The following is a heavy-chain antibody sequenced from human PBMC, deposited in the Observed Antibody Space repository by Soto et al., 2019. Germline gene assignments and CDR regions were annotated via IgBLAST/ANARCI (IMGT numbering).Heavy chain of an antibody. CDR2: MFASGSS. J-gene: IGHJ4*02. Sequence: QVQLQESGPGLVKPSETLSLTCAVSGDSISSPNWWSWYRQPPGKGLELIGEMFASGSSNYNPSLNGRVTISLDTSKNHFSLKLTPLAAADTAIYYCAREGFDHRPDYWGQGIPVTVSS. CDR1: GDSISSPNW. CDR3: AREGFDHRPDY. V-gene: IGHV4-4*02.